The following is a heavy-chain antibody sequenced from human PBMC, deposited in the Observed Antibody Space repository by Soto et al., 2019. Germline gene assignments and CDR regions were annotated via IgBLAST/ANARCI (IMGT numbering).Heavy chain of an antibody. D-gene: IGHD3-3*01. CDR2: IDWDGDT. Sequence: SGPTLVNPTQTLTLTCTLSGFSLTTRSMCVSWIRQSPGKALEWLALIDWDGDTYYSTSLKTRLTISRDTSTNQVVLTMTNLDPADTATYFCARSLNYDLWTGYFFDFWGQGALVTLSS. J-gene: IGHJ4*02. CDR1: GFSLTTRSMC. V-gene: IGHV2-70*01. CDR3: ARSLNYDLWTGYFFDF.